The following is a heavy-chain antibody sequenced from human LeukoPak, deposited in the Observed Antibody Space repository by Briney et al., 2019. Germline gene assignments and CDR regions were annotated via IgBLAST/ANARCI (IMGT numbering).Heavy chain of an antibody. CDR2: IRYDGSNK. D-gene: IGHD3-9*01. CDR3: AKVPRYDILTADDNDY. V-gene: IGHV3-30*02. CDR1: GFTFSSYG. J-gene: IGHJ4*02. Sequence: GGSLRLSCAASGFTFSSYGMHWVRQAPGKGLEWVAFIRYDGSNKYYADSVKGRLTISRDNSKSTLYLQMNSLRAEDTAVYYCAKVPRYDILTADDNDYWGQGTLVTVSS.